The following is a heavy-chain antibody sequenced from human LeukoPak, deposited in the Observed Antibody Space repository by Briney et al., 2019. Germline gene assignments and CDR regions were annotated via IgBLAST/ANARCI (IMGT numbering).Heavy chain of an antibody. D-gene: IGHD6-13*01. J-gene: IGHJ4*02. Sequence: SGTLSLTCAVSGGSISSSNWWSWVRQPPGKGLEWIGEIYHSGSTNYNPSLKSRVTISVDKSKNQFSLKLCSVTAADTAVYYCARGGSSSWYGLLDYWGQGTLVTVSS. CDR2: IYHSGST. V-gene: IGHV4-4*02. CDR3: ARGGSSSWYGLLDY. CDR1: GGSISSSNW.